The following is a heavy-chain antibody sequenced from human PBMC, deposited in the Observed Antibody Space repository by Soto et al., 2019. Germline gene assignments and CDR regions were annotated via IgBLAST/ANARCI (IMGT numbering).Heavy chain of an antibody. J-gene: IGHJ6*02. CDR3: ARDLVDSSGSYYYYYGMDV. Sequence: GASVKVSCKASGYTFTGYYMHWVRQAPGQGLEWMGWINPNSGGTNYAQKFQGWVTMTRDTSISTAYMELSRLRSDDTAVYYFARDLVDSSGSYYYYYGMDVWGQGTTVTVSS. D-gene: IGHD3-22*01. V-gene: IGHV1-2*04. CDR1: GYTFTGYY. CDR2: INPNSGGT.